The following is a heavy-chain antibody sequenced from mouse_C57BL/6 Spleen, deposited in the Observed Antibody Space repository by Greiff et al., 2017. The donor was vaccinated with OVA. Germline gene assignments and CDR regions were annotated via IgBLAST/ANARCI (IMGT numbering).Heavy chain of an antibody. CDR2: ISAGGSYT. CDR1: GFTFSSYA. Sequence: EVQRVESGGGLVKPGGSLKLSCAASGFTFSSYAMSWVRQTPEKRLEWVATISAGGSYTYYPDNVKGRFTLSRDNAKNNLYLQMSQLKYEDTAMYYCAKDRNDGYYEFAYWGQGTLVTVSA. CDR3: AKDRNDGYYEFAY. D-gene: IGHD2-3*01. J-gene: IGHJ3*01. V-gene: IGHV5-4*01.